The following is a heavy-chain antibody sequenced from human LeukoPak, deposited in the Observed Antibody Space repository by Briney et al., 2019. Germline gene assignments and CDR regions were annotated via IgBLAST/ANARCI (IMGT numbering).Heavy chain of an antibody. CDR3: ARTYYYGSGSYNWFDP. CDR2: IYHSGST. J-gene: IGHJ5*02. V-gene: IGHV4-59*12. D-gene: IGHD3-10*01. CDR1: GGSISSYY. Sequence: SETLSLTCTVSGGSISSYYWSWIRQPPGKGLEWIGHIYHSGSTYSNPSLKSRVTISVDRSRNQFSLNLNSVTAADTAVYYCARTYYYGSGSYNWFDPWGQGILVTVSS.